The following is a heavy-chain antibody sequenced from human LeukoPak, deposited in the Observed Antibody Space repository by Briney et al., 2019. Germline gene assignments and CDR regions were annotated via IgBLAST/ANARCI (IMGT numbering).Heavy chain of an antibody. CDR3: ARGYCSSTTTCLSRFADY. D-gene: IGHD2-2*01. CDR2: INHSGST. J-gene: IGHJ4*02. V-gene: IGHV4-34*01. CDR1: GGSFSGYY. Sequence: PSETLSLTCAVYGGSFSGYYWSWIRQPPGKGLEWIGEINHSGSTNYNPSLKSRVTISVDTSKNQFSLKLSSVTAADTAVYYCARGYCSSTTTCLSRFADYWGQGTLATVSS.